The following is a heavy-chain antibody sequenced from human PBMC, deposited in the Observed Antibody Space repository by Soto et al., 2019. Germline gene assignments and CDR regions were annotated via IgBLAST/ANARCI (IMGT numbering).Heavy chain of an antibody. Sequence: SETLSLTCTVSGGSISSYYWIWIRQPPGKGLEWIGYIYYSGSTNYNPSLKSRVTISVDTSKNQFSLKLSSVTAADTAVYYCVRERPYFDYWGQGTLVTVSS. V-gene: IGHV4-59*01. J-gene: IGHJ4*02. CDR2: IYYSGST. CDR3: VRERPYFDY. CDR1: GGSISSYY.